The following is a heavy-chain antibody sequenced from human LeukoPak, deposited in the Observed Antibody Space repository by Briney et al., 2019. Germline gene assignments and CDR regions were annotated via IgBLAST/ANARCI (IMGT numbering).Heavy chain of an antibody. J-gene: IGHJ3*02. Sequence: ASVKVSCKASGYTFTSYGISWVRQAPGQGLEWMGWISAYNGNTNYAQKLQGGVTMTTDTSTSTAYMELRSLRSDDTAVYYCARNKGYYDSSGYYGAFDIWGQGTMVTVSS. V-gene: IGHV1-18*01. CDR1: GYTFTSYG. CDR2: ISAYNGNT. CDR3: ARNKGYYDSSGYYGAFDI. D-gene: IGHD3-22*01.